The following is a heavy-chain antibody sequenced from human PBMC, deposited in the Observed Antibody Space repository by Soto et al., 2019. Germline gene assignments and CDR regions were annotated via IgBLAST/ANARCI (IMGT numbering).Heavy chain of an antibody. Sequence: QVQLVQSGAEVKKPGSSVKVSCKASGGTFSSYAISWVRQAPGQGLEWMGGIIPIFGTANYAQKFQGRVTITADESTSNAYMELSSMRSEDTDVYYCARDSPATVTTSALDYWGQGTLVTVSS. CDR3: ARDSPATVTTSALDY. CDR2: IIPIFGTA. V-gene: IGHV1-69*01. D-gene: IGHD4-17*01. J-gene: IGHJ4*02. CDR1: GGTFSSYA.